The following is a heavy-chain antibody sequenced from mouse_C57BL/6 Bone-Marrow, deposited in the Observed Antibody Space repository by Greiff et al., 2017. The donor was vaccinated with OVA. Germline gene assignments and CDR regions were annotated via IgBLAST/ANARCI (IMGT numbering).Heavy chain of an antibody. CDR3: ASDLFYYVDN. Sequence: QVQLQQPGAELVRPGSSVKLSCKASGYTFTSYWMHWVKQRPLQGLEWIGNIDPSDSETPYNQKFKDKATLTVDKSSSTAYMQLSSLTSEDSAVYYCASDLFYYVDNWGQGTTLTVSS. J-gene: IGHJ2*01. V-gene: IGHV1-52*01. CDR1: GYTFTSYW. CDR2: IDPSDSET. D-gene: IGHD2-3*01.